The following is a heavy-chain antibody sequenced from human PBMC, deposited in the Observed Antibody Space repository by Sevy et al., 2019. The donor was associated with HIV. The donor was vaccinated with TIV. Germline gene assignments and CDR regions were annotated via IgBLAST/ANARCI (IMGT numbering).Heavy chain of an antibody. CDR2: IKQDGSEK. Sequence: GGSLRLSCAASGFTFNSYWMSWVRQAPGKGLEWVANIKQDGSEKYYVHSVKDRYTRSRDTSQNSLFLQMNTLRTEDTAVYYCARDGSPYDTYYYGGGMDVWGQGTTVTVSS. J-gene: IGHJ6*02. CDR3: ARDGSPYDTYYYGGGMDV. CDR1: GFTFNSYW. V-gene: IGHV3-7*01. D-gene: IGHD5-12*01.